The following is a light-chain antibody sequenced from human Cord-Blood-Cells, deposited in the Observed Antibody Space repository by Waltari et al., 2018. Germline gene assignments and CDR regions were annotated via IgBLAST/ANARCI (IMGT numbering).Light chain of an antibody. CDR2: EDN. CDR3: QSYDSSNWV. Sequence: NFMLHQPQPVSESPAKTVTISCTGSSGSIASNYVQWYQQRPGSAPTTVIYEDNQRPSVVPDRFSGSIDSSSNSASLTISGLKTEDEADYYCQSYDSSNWVFGGGTKLTVL. CDR1: SGSIASNY. J-gene: IGLJ3*02. V-gene: IGLV6-57*02.